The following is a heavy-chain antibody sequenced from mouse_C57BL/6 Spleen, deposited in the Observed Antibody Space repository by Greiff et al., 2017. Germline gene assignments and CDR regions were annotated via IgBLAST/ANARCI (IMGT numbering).Heavy chain of an antibody. CDR2: IRNKANGYTT. J-gene: IGHJ4*01. Sequence: EVMLVESGGGLVQPGGSLSLSCAASGFTFTDYYMSWVRQPPGKALGWLGFIRNKANGYTTEYSASVKGRFTISRDNSPSILYLRMNALGAEDSATYDAATLPITTVVAPRAMDYWGQGTSVTVSS. CDR3: ATLPITTVVAPRAMDY. V-gene: IGHV7-3*01. CDR1: GFTFTDYY. D-gene: IGHD1-1*01.